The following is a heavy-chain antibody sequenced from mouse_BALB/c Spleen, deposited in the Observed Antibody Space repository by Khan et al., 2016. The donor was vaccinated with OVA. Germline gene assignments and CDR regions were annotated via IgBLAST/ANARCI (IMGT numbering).Heavy chain of an antibody. V-gene: IGHV1-77*01. Sequence: QVQLQQSGAELARPGASVKLSCKASGYIFTDYNINWMRQRTGQGLEWIGEIYPGSDNTYYNERFKGKATLTVDKSSSTAYMHLSSQTSEDSAVYFCTREWAAWFPYWGQGTLVTVSA. CDR2: IYPGSDNT. CDR3: TREWAAWFPY. CDR1: GYIFTDYN. J-gene: IGHJ3*01.